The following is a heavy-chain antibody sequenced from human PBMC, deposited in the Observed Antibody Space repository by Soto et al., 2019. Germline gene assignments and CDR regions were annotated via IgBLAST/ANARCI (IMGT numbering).Heavy chain of an antibody. CDR2: ISAYNGNT. CDR3: ASQGLASTDCLHSSLYYMDV. Sequence: ASVKVCCKASGYTFTSYGISWVRQAPGQGLEWMGWISAYNGNTNYAQKLQGRVTMTTDTSTSTAYMELRSLRSDDTAVYYCASQGLASTDCLHSSLYYMDVWGKGTTVTVSS. CDR1: GYTFTSYG. J-gene: IGHJ6*03. D-gene: IGHD3-3*02. V-gene: IGHV1-18*01.